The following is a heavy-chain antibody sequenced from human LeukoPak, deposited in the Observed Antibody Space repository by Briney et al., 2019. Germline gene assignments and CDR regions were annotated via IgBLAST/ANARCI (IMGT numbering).Heavy chain of an antibody. J-gene: IGHJ3*02. CDR1: GYTFTGYY. CDR3: ARGNVDTALADAFDI. V-gene: IGHV1-2*02. D-gene: IGHD5-18*01. Sequence: ASVKVSCKASGYTFTGYYMHWVRQAPGQGLEWMGWINSNSGGTNYAQKFQGRVTMTRDTSISTAYMELSRLRSGDTAVYYCARGNVDTALADAFDIWGQGTMVTVSS. CDR2: INSNSGGT.